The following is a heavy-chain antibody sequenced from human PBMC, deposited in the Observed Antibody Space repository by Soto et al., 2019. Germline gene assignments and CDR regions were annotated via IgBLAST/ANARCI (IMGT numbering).Heavy chain of an antibody. J-gene: IGHJ4*02. CDR2: IIPILGIA. CDR3: ARELAVAGTVYFDY. Sequence: QVQLVQSGAEVKKPGSSVKVSCKASGGTFSSYTISWVRQAPGQGLEWMGRIIPILGIANYAQKFQGRVTITADKSTSTAYMELSSLRSEDTAVYYCARELAVAGTVYFDYWGQGTLVTVSS. V-gene: IGHV1-69*08. D-gene: IGHD6-19*01. CDR1: GGTFSSYT.